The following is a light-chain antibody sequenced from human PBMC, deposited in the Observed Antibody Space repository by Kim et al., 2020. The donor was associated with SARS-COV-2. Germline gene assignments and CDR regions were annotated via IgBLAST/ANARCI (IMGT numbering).Light chain of an antibody. J-gene: IGKJ3*01. Sequence: ASAGDRVSIACRASQGISRYLAWYQQEPGKAPKLLIDAASTLQSGVPSRFSGSGSGTDFTLTISCLQSEDFATYYCQQYYSYPTTFGPGTKVDIK. CDR3: QQYYSYPTT. CDR1: QGISRY. V-gene: IGKV1-8*01. CDR2: AAS.